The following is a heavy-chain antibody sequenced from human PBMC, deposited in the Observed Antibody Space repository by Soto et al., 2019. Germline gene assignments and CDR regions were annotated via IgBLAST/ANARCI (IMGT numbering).Heavy chain of an antibody. J-gene: IGHJ4*02. CDR3: ATAAAMVRVYYFDY. V-gene: IGHV3-23*01. Sequence: EVQLLESGGGLVQPGGSLRLSCAASGFTFSSYSMSWVRQAPGKGLEWVSAISGGGGSTYYADSVKGRFTISRDNSKNTLYLQMNSRRTEETAVYYCATAAAMVRVYYFDYWGQGTLVTVSS. CDR2: ISGGGGST. CDR1: GFTFSSYS. D-gene: IGHD3-10*01.